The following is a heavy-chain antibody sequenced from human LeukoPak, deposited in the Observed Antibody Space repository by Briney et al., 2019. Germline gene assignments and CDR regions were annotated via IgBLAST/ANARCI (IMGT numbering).Heavy chain of an antibody. CDR2: IHSTEIT. CDR1: GGSISGYY. V-gene: IGHV4-59*01. J-gene: IGHJ4*02. CDR3: RRLQDSCLRSY. D-gene: IGHD2-15*01. Sequence: SETLSLTCTVSGGSISGYYWSWSRQPPPEGLELIAYIHSTEITKYNPYLKSQLTISVDMSENQVSLRLAPVTAADTGVYYCRRLQDSCLRSYWGQGRLVTVSS.